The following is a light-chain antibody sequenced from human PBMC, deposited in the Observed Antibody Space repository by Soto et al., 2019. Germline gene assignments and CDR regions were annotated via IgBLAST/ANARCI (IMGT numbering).Light chain of an antibody. V-gene: IGKV3-20*01. Sequence: EIVLTQSPGTLSLSPGERATLSCRASQSVYTNYLAWYQQKPGQAPRLLIYGASRRATGIPDRFSGSGSGTDFTLTISRLEPEDFAVYYCQHHGSAPPVYTFGQGTKLDIK. CDR3: QHHGSAPPVYT. CDR2: GAS. CDR1: QSVYTNY. J-gene: IGKJ2*01.